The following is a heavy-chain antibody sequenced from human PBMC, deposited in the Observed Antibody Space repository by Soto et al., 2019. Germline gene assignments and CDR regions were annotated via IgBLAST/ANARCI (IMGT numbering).Heavy chain of an antibody. V-gene: IGHV1-8*01. CDR3: VKVAELKSGYYPAMDV. CDR2: MNPKSGGT. D-gene: IGHD1-26*01. Sequence: QVQLVQSGAEVRKPGASVRVSCKASGYSFTGHDVNWVRQASGQGLEWMGWMNPKSGGTGYAQKFQGRVTMTRDTSINPAYMDLSGLTSQDTAVYYCVKVAELKSGYYPAMDVWGPGTTVTGSS. CDR1: GYSFTGHD. J-gene: IGHJ6*02.